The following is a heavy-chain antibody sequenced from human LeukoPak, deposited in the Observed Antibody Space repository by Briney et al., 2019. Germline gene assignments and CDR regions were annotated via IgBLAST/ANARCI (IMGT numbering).Heavy chain of an antibody. D-gene: IGHD5-12*01. CDR1: GFSFNNYA. Sequence: GGSLRLSCVASGFSFNNYAMNWVRQAPGKGLEWVSLIIGSSGSTFYADSVKGRFTISRDKSKNTLYLQMSSLRAEDTAVYYCAKGAYDYIEIAYFDYWGQGSLVTVSS. CDR3: AKGAYDYIEIAYFDY. J-gene: IGHJ4*02. CDR2: IIGSSGST. V-gene: IGHV3-23*01.